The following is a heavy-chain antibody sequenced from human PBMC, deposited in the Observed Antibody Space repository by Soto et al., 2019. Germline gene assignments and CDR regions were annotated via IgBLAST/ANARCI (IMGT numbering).Heavy chain of an antibody. CDR2: ISFDGSER. CDR3: ANGKVGVRYYYGMDV. Sequence: QVQLVESGGGVVQPGTSLRLSCVVSGLTFRDSGMHWVRQAPGKGLEWVAVISFDGSERHYRDSLKGRSSISRVNSRNTLLMQRHSLRVYDSAVYYGANGKVGVRYYYGMDVWGQGSTVTVSS. CDR1: GLTFRDSG. V-gene: IGHV3-30*18. J-gene: IGHJ6*02. D-gene: IGHD3-10*01.